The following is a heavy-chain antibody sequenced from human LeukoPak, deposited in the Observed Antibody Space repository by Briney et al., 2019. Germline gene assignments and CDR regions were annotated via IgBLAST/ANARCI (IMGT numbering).Heavy chain of an antibody. V-gene: IGHV3-23*01. CDR1: GFTFSSYA. J-gene: IGHJ3*01. D-gene: IGHD2-15*01. CDR2: ISGSGSGT. Sequence: GESLRLSCAASGFTFSSYAMSWVRQAPGKGLEWVSTISGSGSGTYYADSVKGRFTISRDNSKNTLYLQMNSLRAEDTAVYYCAKCISTLDGGDGFDVWGQGTMVTVSS. CDR3: AKCISTLDGGDGFDV.